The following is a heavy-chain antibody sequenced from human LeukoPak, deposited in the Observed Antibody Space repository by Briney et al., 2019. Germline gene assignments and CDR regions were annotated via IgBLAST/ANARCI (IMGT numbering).Heavy chain of an antibody. CDR1: GGSFSGYY. J-gene: IGHJ4*02. D-gene: IGHD6-13*01. Sequence: SQSLSLTCAVYGGSFSGYYWSWVRQPPRNWLEWVGEINHSGSTNYNPSLKSRVTISVDTSKNQFSLKLSSVTAADTAVYYCARGPPQLSPYYFDYWGQGTLVTVSS. CDR3: ARGPPQLSPYYFDY. V-gene: IGHV4-34*01. CDR2: INHSGST.